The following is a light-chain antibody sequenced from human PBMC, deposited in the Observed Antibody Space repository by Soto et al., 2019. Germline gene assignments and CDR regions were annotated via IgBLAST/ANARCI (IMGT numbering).Light chain of an antibody. Sequence: QPVLTQPPSASASLGGSVKLTCTLSSGHSTYAITWLQHQPEKGPRFLMRLHADGTHYRGDGIPDRFSGSSSGTERYLPISSLQSEDEADYYCQTWDTDFPWVFGGGTKLTVL. J-gene: IGLJ3*02. CDR2: LHADGTH. CDR1: SGHSTYA. CDR3: QTWDTDFPWV. V-gene: IGLV4-69*01.